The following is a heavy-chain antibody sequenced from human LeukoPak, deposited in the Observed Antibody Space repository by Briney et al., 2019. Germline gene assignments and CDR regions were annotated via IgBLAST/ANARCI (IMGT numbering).Heavy chain of an antibody. D-gene: IGHD6-6*01. CDR3: AKDHARQANFQDTSSSEGPDYMDV. CDR2: ISSTSYI. Sequence: KSGGSLRLSCAASGFTFSSYSMNWVRQAPGKGLEWVSSISSTSYIYYADSVKGRFTISRDNSKNTLYLQMNSLRAEDTAIYYCAKDHARQANFQDTSSSEGPDYMDVWGKGTTVTVSS. J-gene: IGHJ6*03. CDR1: GFTFSSYS. V-gene: IGHV3-21*04.